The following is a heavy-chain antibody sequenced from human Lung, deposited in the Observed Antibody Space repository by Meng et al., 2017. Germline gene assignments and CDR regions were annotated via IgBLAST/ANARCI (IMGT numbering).Heavy chain of an antibody. V-gene: IGHV4-4*02. CDR2: ISQSGRT. J-gene: IGHJ4*02. CDR1: LGSITSSNW. Sequence: QVQLQESGPGLVKPTGTLSLTFSFPLGSITSSNWWSWVRQPPGKELEWIGEISQSGRTNYDPSLRGRVTISVESNTQFSLKLSSVTAADTAVYYCASHVTMAGQRGFDYWGQGTLVTVSS. CDR3: ASHVTMAGQRGFDY. D-gene: IGHD6-19*01.